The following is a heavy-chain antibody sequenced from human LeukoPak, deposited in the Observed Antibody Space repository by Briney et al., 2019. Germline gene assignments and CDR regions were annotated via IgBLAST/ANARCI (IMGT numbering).Heavy chain of an antibody. V-gene: IGHV4-31*03. CDR3: ASGGSSWYLVDY. J-gene: IGHJ4*02. CDR2: IYYSGST. CDR1: GGSISSGDYY. Sequence: KPSETLSLTCTVSGGSISSGDYYWSWIRQHPGKGLEWIGYIYYSGSTYYNPSLKSRVTISVDTSKNQFSLKLSSVTAADTAVYYCASGGSSWYLVDYWGQGTLVTVSS. D-gene: IGHD6-13*01.